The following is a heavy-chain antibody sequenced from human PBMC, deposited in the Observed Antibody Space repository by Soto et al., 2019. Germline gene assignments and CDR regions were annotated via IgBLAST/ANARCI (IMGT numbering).Heavy chain of an antibody. J-gene: IGHJ4*02. V-gene: IGHV4-59*01. CDR1: GGSISSYY. D-gene: IGHD3-10*01. CDR2: IYYSGST. CDR3: ARVRFYYGSGGFDY. Sequence: QVQLQESGPGLVKPSETLSLTCTVSGGSISSYYWSWIRQPPGKGLEWIGYIYYSGSTNYNPSLMSRVTISVDTSKNLCSLKLSSVTAADTAVYYCARVRFYYGSGGFDYWGQGTLVTVSS.